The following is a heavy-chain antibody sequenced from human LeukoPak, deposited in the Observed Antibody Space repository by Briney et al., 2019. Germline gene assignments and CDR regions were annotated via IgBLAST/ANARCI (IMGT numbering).Heavy chain of an antibody. CDR3: ARDGWDYDAFDI. Sequence: PSETLSLTCAVSGYSFSSGYYWGWIRQPPGKGLEWIGSIYHSGSTYYNPSLKSRVTISVDTSKHQFSLKLSSVTAADTAVYYCARDGWDYDAFDIWGQGTMVTVSS. D-gene: IGHD1-26*01. J-gene: IGHJ3*02. CDR1: GYSFSSGYY. V-gene: IGHV4-38-2*02. CDR2: IYHSGST.